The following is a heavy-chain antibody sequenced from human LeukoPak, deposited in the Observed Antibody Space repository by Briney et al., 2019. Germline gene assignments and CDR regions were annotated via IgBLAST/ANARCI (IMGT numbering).Heavy chain of an antibody. V-gene: IGHV4-34*01. CDR3: ARGGQQLVKFDY. CDR2: INHSGST. CDR1: GGSFSGYY. J-gene: IGHJ4*02. Sequence: SETLSLTCAVYGGSFSGYYWSWIRQPPGKGLEWIGEINHSGSTNYNPSLKSRVTISVDTSKNQFSLKLSSVTAADTAVYYCARGGQQLVKFDYWGQGTLVTVSS. D-gene: IGHD6-13*01.